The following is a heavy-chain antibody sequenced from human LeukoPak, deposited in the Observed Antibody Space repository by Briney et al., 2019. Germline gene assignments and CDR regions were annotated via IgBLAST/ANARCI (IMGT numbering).Heavy chain of an antibody. V-gene: IGHV3-23*01. Sequence: GGSLRLSCAASGFTFSYAWMTWVRQPPGKGLEWASTISRSGGTLDYADSVTGRFTISRDNSKNTLYLQLNSLRAEDTAVYYCARQQLLAIDSWGQGTLVTVSS. J-gene: IGHJ4*02. CDR2: ISRSGGTL. D-gene: IGHD6-19*01. CDR3: ARQQLLAIDS. CDR1: GFTFSYAW.